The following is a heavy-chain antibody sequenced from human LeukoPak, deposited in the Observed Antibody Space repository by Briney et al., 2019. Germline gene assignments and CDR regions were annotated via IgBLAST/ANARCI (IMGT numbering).Heavy chain of an antibody. CDR3: AGLYYDYVWGSYRYEGYFDY. CDR1: GYTFTSYG. CDR2: ISAYNGNT. J-gene: IGHJ4*02. Sequence: PGASVKVSCKASGYTFTSYGISWVRQAPGQGLEWMGWISAYNGNTNYAQKLQGRVTMTTDTSTSTAYMELRSLRSDDTAVYYCAGLYYDYVWGSYRYEGYFDYWGQGTLVTVSS. V-gene: IGHV1-18*01. D-gene: IGHD3-16*02.